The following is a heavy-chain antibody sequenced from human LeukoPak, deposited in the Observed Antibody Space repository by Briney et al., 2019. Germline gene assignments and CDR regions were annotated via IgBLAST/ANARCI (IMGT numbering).Heavy chain of an antibody. V-gene: IGHV1-18*01. CDR3: ARGSVSTRPFDY. CDR1: GYTFTSYG. J-gene: IGHJ4*02. Sequence: GASVKVSCKASGYTFTSYGISWVRQAPGQGLEWMGWICPYNGNTNYAQNLQGRVTMTTDTSTSTAYMELRSLRSNDTAVYYCARGSVSTRPFDYWGQGTLVTVSS. D-gene: IGHD4-11*01. CDR2: ICPYNGNT.